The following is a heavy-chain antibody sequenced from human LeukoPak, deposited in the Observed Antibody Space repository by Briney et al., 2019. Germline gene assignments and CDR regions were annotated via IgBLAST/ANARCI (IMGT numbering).Heavy chain of an antibody. CDR1: GYTFTSYY. V-gene: IGHV1-46*01. D-gene: IGHD1-26*01. CDR3: APSGEWELLDY. Sequence: ASVKVSCKASGYTFTSYYMHWVRQAPGQGLEWMGIINPSGGSTSYAQKFQSRVTMTRDMSTSTVYMELSSLRSEDTAVYYCAPSGEWELLDYWGQGTLVTVSS. J-gene: IGHJ4*02. CDR2: INPSGGST.